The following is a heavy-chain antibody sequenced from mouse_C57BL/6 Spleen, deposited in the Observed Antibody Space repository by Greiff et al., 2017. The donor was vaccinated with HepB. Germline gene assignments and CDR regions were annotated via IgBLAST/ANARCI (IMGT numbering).Heavy chain of an antibody. CDR1: GYTFTSYW. Sequence: QVQLQQPGAELVKPGASVKLSCKASGYTFTSYWMQWVKQRPGQGLEWIGEIDPSDSYTNYNQKFKGKATLTVDTSSSTAYMQLSSLTSEDSAVYYCARRAVVATDYWGQGTSVTVSS. J-gene: IGHJ4*01. D-gene: IGHD1-1*01. V-gene: IGHV1-50*01. CDR3: ARRAVVATDY. CDR2: IDPSDSYT.